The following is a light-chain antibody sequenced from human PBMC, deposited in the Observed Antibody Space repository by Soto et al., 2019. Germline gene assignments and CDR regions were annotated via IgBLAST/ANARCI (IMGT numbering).Light chain of an antibody. CDR1: SGCSNYK. CDR2: VGTGGIVR. J-gene: IGLJ3*02. Sequence: PSVTLTCTLSSGCSNYKVDWCQQRPGKGPRFVMRVGTGGIVRSQGYGIPDGFSVLGSGLNRCLTIKNIQKEYESDYHCGADHGSGSNFGRVSGVGTKLTVL. V-gene: IGLV9-49*01. CDR3: GADHGSGSNFGRV.